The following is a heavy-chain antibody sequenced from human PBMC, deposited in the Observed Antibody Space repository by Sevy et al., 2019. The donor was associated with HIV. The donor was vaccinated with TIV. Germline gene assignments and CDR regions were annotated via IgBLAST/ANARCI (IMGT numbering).Heavy chain of an antibody. CDR2: ISGSGASR. CDR3: AKERHDDYGLDS. J-gene: IGHJ5*01. D-gene: IGHD4-17*01. V-gene: IGHV3-23*01. CDR1: GFTFDSYA. Sequence: GGSLRLSCAASGFTFDSYAMIWVRQAPGKGLDWVSAISGSGASRYYADSVRGRFTISRDNSKNTLFLQMNSLRVEDTAVYYCAKERHDDYGLDSWGQGTLVTVSS.